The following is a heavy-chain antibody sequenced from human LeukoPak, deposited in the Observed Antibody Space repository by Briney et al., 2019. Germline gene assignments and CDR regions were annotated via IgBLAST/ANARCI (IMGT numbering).Heavy chain of an antibody. J-gene: IGHJ6*03. D-gene: IGHD3-10*01. CDR1: GYTFTGYY. V-gene: IGHV1-2*02. Sequence: ASVKVSCKASGYTFTGYYMHWVRQAPGQGLEWMGWINPNSGGTNYAQKLQGRVTMTTDTSTSTAYMELRSLRSDDTAVYYCARVDGYYGSGSYIHYYMDVWGKGTTVTISS. CDR2: INPNSGGT. CDR3: ARVDGYYGSGSYIHYYMDV.